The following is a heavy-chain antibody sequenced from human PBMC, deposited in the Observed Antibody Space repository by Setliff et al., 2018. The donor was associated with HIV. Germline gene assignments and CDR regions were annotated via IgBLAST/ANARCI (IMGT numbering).Heavy chain of an antibody. J-gene: IGHJ5*02. D-gene: IGHD2-15*01. CDR1: GGSISSANYY. CDR2: IYYNGNAY. CDR3: ARATVAQGWFDP. V-gene: IGHV4-30-4*08. Sequence: PSETLSLTCTVSGGSISSANYYWSWIRQPPGKGLEWIGYIYYNGNAYYYNPSLKSRTTISLDTSMNQFSLELSSVTAADTAVYYCARATVAQGWFDPWGQGTLVTVSS.